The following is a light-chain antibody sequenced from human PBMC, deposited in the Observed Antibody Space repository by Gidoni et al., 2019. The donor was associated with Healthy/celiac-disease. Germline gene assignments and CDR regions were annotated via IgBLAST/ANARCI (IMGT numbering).Light chain of an antibody. J-gene: IGLJ3*02. CDR1: SGSIASNY. Sequence: FMLTQPPSVSESPGKPVTISCTRSSGSIASNYVQWYQQRPGSAPTTVIYEDNQRPSGVPDRFSGSIDSSSNSASLTISGLKTEDEADYYCQSYDSSNHWVFGGGTKLTVL. CDR2: EDN. V-gene: IGLV6-57*04. CDR3: QSYDSSNHWV.